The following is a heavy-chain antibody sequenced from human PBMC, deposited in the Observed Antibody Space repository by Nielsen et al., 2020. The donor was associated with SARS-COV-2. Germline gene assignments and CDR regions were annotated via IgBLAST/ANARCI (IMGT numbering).Heavy chain of an antibody. V-gene: IGHV1-46*01. D-gene: IGHD3-22*01. Sequence: ASVKVSCKASGYTFTGYYVQWARQAPGQGLEWMGLINPTNGGTTYAQKFLGTVTMTRDTSTSTVYMELSSLRFDDTAVYYCARDSSGTYRRVDYWGQGTLVTVSS. CDR3: ARDSSGTYRRVDY. J-gene: IGHJ4*02. CDR1: GYTFTGYY. CDR2: INPTNGGT.